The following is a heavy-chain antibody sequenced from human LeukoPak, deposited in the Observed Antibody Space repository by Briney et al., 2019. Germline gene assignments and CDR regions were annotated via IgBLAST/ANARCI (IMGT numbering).Heavy chain of an antibody. V-gene: IGHV4-61*08. CDR2: IYYSGST. Sequence: PSETLSLTCTVSGGSISSGDYYWSWIRQPPGKGLEWIGYIYYSGSTNYNPSLKSRVTISVDTSKNQFSLKLSSVTAADTAVYYCARASILLGYCSSTSCKKNWFDPWGQGTLVTVSS. CDR3: ARASILLGYCSSTSCKKNWFDP. CDR1: GGSISSGDYY. D-gene: IGHD2-2*01. J-gene: IGHJ5*02.